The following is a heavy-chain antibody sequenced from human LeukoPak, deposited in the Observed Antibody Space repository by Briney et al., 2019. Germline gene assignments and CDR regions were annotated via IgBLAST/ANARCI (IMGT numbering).Heavy chain of an antibody. CDR2: ISGSGGSL. CDR1: GFTFSSYA. V-gene: IGHV3-23*01. J-gene: IGHJ4*02. Sequence: GGSLRLSCAASGFTFSSYAMNWVRQTPGKGLEWVSSISGSGGSLYYADSVKGRFAISRNNSKNTFYLQMNSLRAEDTAIYYCAKDFVAVTAIGMYYSDYWGQGTLVTVSA. D-gene: IGHD2-21*02. CDR3: AKDFVAVTAIGMYYSDY.